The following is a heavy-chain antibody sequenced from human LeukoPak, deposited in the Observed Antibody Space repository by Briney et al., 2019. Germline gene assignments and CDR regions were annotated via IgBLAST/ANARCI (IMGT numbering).Heavy chain of an antibody. J-gene: IGHJ4*02. Sequence: GGSLRLSCAASGFTFSTYWMNWYRQAPGKGLEWVGNINQDASEINYVDSVRGRFTISRDNAKNSLHLQMNSLRAEDTAVYYCATDRDNSDWQKRFNSWGQGTLVTVSS. CDR3: ATDRDNSDWQKRFNS. CDR1: GFTFSTYW. V-gene: IGHV3-7*01. CDR2: INQDASEI. D-gene: IGHD2-21*02.